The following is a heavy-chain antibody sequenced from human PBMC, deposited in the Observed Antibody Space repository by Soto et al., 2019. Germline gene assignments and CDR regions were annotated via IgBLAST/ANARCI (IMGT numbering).Heavy chain of an antibody. D-gene: IGHD6-13*01. J-gene: IGHJ4*02. V-gene: IGHV3-33*01. Sequence: GGSLRLSCAASGFTFSSYGMHWVRQAPGKGLEWVAVIWYDGSNKYYADSVKGRFTISRDNSKNTLYLQMNSLRAEDTAVYYCARYSSSWSEDFDYWGQGTLVTVSS. CDR3: ARYSSSWSEDFDY. CDR2: IWYDGSNK. CDR1: GFTFSSYG.